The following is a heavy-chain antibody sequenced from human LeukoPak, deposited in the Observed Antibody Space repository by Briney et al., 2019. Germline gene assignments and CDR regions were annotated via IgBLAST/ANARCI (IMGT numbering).Heavy chain of an antibody. D-gene: IGHD3-16*01. J-gene: IGHJ3*02. V-gene: IGHV3-30*18. CDR3: AKHRSDYAWGSYRNDAFDI. Sequence: PGGSLRLSCAASGFTFSSYGMHWVRQAPGKGLEWVAVISYDGSNKYYADSVKGRFTISRDNSKNTLYLQMNSLRAEDTAVYYCAKHRSDYAWGSYRNDAFDIWGQGTMVTVSS. CDR2: ISYDGSNK. CDR1: GFTFSSYG.